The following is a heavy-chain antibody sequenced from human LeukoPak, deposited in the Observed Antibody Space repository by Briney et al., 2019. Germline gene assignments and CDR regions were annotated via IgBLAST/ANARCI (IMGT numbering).Heavy chain of an antibody. CDR2: ISIDGSNE. CDR3: AKGLLLWFGAYGLDV. Sequence: GGSLRLSCAASGFTFSSYGMHWVRQAPGTGLESVAFISIDGSNEYYADSVKGRFTISRDNSKNTVYLQMNSLRAEDTAVYYCAKGLLLWFGAYGLDVWGQGTTVTVSS. D-gene: IGHD3-10*01. CDR1: GFTFSSYG. V-gene: IGHV3-30*18. J-gene: IGHJ6*02.